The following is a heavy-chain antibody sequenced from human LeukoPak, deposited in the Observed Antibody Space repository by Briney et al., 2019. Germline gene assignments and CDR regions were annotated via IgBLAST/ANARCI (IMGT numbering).Heavy chain of an antibody. D-gene: IGHD3-22*01. CDR3: ARGRDYYDTSAGY. V-gene: IGHV4-61*01. J-gene: IGHJ4*02. CDR1: GGSVSSGSYY. Sequence: SETLSLTCTVSGGSVSSGSYYWSWIRQPPGKGLEWIAFIYYSGSANYNPSLKSRVTISVDTSKNQLSLKLSSVTTADTAVYYCARGRDYYDTSAGYWGQGTLVTVSS. CDR2: IYYSGSA.